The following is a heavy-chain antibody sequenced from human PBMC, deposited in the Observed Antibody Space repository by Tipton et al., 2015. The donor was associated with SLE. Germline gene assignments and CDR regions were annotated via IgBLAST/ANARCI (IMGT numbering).Heavy chain of an antibody. Sequence: TLSLTCVVYGGSFRGYYWSWIRQTPGKGLEWIGEINHSASTNYNSSLKSRVTISVDTSKNQFSLKLSSVTAADTAVYYCARGPFWSGYYDYWGQGTLVTVSS. CDR1: GGSFRGYY. CDR3: ARGPFWSGYYDY. CDR2: INHSAST. D-gene: IGHD3-3*01. V-gene: IGHV4-34*01. J-gene: IGHJ4*02.